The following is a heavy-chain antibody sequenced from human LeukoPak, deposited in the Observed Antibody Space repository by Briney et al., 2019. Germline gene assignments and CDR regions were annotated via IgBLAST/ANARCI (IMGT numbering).Heavy chain of an antibody. CDR2: ISYDGSNK. D-gene: IGHD6-13*01. CDR3: AKAGSSWYYFDY. Sequence: PGGSLRLSCAASGFTFSSYGMHWVRQAPGKGLEWVAVISYDGSNKYYADSVKGRFTISRDNSKNTLCLQMNSLRAEDTAVYYCAKAGSSWYYFDYWGQGTLVTVSS. CDR1: GFTFSSYG. V-gene: IGHV3-30*18. J-gene: IGHJ4*02.